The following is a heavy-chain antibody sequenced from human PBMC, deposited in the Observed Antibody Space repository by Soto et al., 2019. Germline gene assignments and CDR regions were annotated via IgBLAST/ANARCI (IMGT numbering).Heavy chain of an antibody. CDR2: ITTDGSDT. J-gene: IGHJ4*02. CDR3: PRDRSGHQHYFDY. V-gene: IGHV3-74*01. Sequence: EVQLVESGGGLAQPGGSLRLSCAASGFTFSSDGMHWVRQAPGKGLVWVSRITTDGSDTSYADSVKGRFTSYRDNAKNMLYLHMNSLRAEDTAVYYCPRDRSGHQHYFDYWGQGNMVTVSS. CDR1: GFTFSSDG. D-gene: IGHD3-10*01.